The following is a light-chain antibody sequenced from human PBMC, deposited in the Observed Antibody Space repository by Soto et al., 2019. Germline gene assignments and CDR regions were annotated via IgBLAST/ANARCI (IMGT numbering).Light chain of an antibody. CDR2: DAS. J-gene: IGKJ1*01. CDR3: QHYNSYSEA. CDR1: QSVSRH. Sequence: EMGFTQSPATLSLSPGERATLSCRASQSVSRHLAWYQQKPGQAPRLLIYDASNRATGIPARFSGSGSGTDFTLTISSLQPDDFATYYCQHYNSYSEAFGQGTKVDI. V-gene: IGKV3-11*01.